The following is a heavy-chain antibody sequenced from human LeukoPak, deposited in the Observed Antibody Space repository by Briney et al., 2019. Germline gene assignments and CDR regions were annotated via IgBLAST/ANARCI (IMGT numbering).Heavy chain of an antibody. V-gene: IGHV3-66*01. D-gene: IGHD3-3*01. J-gene: IGHJ3*02. Sequence: PGGSLRLSCPASGFTVSSNYMSWVRQAPGKGLEWVSLIYSGGSTYYADSVKGRFTISRDNSRNTLYLQMNSLRAEDTAVYYCASLPYYDFWSGYDDAFDIWGQGTMVTVSS. CDR1: GFTVSSNY. CDR2: IYSGGST. CDR3: ASLPYYDFWSGYDDAFDI.